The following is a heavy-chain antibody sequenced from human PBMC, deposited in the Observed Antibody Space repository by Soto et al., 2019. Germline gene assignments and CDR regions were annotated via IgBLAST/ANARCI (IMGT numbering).Heavy chain of an antibody. CDR1: GFTFTTYA. CDR2: INAGNGNT. D-gene: IGHD2-2*01. Sequence: ASVKVSCKASGFTFTTYAKHWLRQAPGQRPEWMGWINAGNGNTKYLDRFQGRVTITRDTSANIAYMELSSLRSEDTAVYYCARGNVVVVPPTVGAFGLDYWGQGTLVTFSS. V-gene: IGHV1-3*01. J-gene: IGHJ4*01. CDR3: ARGNVVVVPPTVGAFGLDY.